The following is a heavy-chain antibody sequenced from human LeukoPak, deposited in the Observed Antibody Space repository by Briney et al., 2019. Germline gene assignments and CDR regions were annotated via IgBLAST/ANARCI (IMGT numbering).Heavy chain of an antibody. D-gene: IGHD2-2*01. CDR1: GYTFTGYY. CDR3: ARGGPYCSSTSCYHFDAFDI. J-gene: IGHJ3*02. Sequence: ASVKVSCKASGYTFTGYYMHWVRQAPGQGLEWMGWINPNSGGTNYAQKFQGRVTMTRDTSISTAYMELSRLRSDDTAVYYCARGGPYCSSTSCYHFDAFDIWGQGTMVTVSS. V-gene: IGHV1-2*02. CDR2: INPNSGGT.